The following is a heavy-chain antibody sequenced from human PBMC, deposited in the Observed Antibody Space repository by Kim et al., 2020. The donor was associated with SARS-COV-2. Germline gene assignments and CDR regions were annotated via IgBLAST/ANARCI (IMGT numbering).Heavy chain of an antibody. D-gene: IGHD2-8*01. CDR3: ARSFGDMVYGVAPIYYFDY. CDR2: IYYSGST. J-gene: IGHJ4*02. Sequence: SETLSLTCTVSGGSISSSSYYWGWIRQPPGKGLEWIGSIYYSGSTYYNPSLKSRVTISVDTSKNQFSLKLSSVTAADTAVYYCARSFGDMVYGVAPIYYFDYWGQGTLVTVSS. CDR1: GGSISSSSYY. V-gene: IGHV4-39*01.